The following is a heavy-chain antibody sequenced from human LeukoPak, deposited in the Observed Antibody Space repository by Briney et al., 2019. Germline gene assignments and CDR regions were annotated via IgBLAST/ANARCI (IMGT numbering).Heavy chain of an antibody. CDR1: GYTFTDYF. CDR3: AKEVGHNGRFDY. CDR2: IDPNSAGT. V-gene: IGHV1-2*02. Sequence: ASVKVSCTASGYTFTDYFMHWVRQTPGQGLEWMGWIDPNSAGTLYSQKFQGRVSMTRGMSINTIYMELSSLRSDDTAVYYCAKEVGHNGRFDYWGQGTLVTVSP. D-gene: IGHD1-1*01. J-gene: IGHJ4*02.